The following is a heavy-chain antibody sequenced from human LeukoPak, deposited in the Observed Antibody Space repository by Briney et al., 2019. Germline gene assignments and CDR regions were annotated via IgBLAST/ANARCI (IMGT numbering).Heavy chain of an antibody. Sequence: ASVKVSCKASGYTFTGYYMHWVRQAPGQGLEWMGLINPNSGGTNYAQKFQGRVTMTRDTSTSTAYMERSRLRSDDTAVYDCARMGYGVPRDYWGEGALVTVSS. CDR2: INPNSGGT. D-gene: IGHD4-17*01. CDR3: ARMGYGVPRDY. J-gene: IGHJ4*02. CDR1: GYTFTGYY. V-gene: IGHV1-2*06.